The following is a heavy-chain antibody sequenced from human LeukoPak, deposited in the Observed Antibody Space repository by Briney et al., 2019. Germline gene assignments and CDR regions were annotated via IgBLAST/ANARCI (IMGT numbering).Heavy chain of an antibody. J-gene: IGHJ4*02. D-gene: IGHD6-6*01. Sequence: SETLSLTCTVSGGSISSYYWSWIRQPPGKGLAWIGYIFYTGNTNYNPSLKSRLTISVDTSKNQFSLKLSSVTAADTAVYYCARRGEQLVPSGFDYWGQGTLVTVSS. V-gene: IGHV4-59*08. CDR2: IFYTGNT. CDR3: ARRGEQLVPSGFDY. CDR1: GGSISSYY.